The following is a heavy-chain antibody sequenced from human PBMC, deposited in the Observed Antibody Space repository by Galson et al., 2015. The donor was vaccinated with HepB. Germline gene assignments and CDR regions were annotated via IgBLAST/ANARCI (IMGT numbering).Heavy chain of an antibody. CDR1: GFTFRGSA. CDR2: IGSEANNYAA. D-gene: IGHD3-22*01. CDR3: LRQGDLSGYSSS. J-gene: IGHJ5*02. V-gene: IGHV3-73*01. Sequence: SLRLSCAGSGFTFRGSAIHWVRQTSGKGLEWVGRIGSEANNYAAAYTASVKGRFTISRDDSKNSAYLQMNSLRTEDTAVYYCLRQGDLSGYSSSWGQGTLVTVSS.